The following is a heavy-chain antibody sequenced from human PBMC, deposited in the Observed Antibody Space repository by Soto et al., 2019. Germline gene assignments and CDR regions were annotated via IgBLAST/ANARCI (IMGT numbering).Heavy chain of an antibody. CDR2: ISGSGGST. V-gene: IGHV3-23*01. D-gene: IGHD3-10*01. CDR3: ANSLTITMVRGSFSYYYGMDV. CDR1: GFTFSSYA. J-gene: IGHJ6*02. Sequence: GGSLRLSCAASGFTFSSYAMSWVRQAPGKGLEWVSAISGSGGSTYYADSVKGRFTISRDNSKNTLYLQMNSLRAEDTAVYYCANSLTITMVRGSFSYYYGMDVWGQGTTVTVSS.